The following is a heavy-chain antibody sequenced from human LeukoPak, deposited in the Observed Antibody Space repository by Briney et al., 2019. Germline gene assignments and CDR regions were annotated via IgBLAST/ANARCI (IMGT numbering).Heavy chain of an antibody. J-gene: IGHJ4*02. Sequence: PSETLSLTCSVSDGSITSSGHYWGWIRQPPGKGLEWIGSFFYGGTTYYNPSRNGRATVSLGTSKNQFFLKMTSVTVADTAVYYCARAFDKWGQGILVTVSS. CDR2: FFYGGTT. CDR3: ARAFDK. CDR1: DGSITSSGHY. V-gene: IGHV4-39*01.